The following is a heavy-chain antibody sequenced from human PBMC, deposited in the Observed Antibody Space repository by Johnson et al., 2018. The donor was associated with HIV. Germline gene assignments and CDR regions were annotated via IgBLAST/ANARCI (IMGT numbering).Heavy chain of an antibody. Sequence: VQLVESGGGLVQPGGSLRLSCAASGFTVSSTYMSWVRQAPGKGLEWLSVLYSDGRTYYADSVKGRFTISRDGSQNTLFLQMNSLRAEDTAVYYCARRCSSSSCSHGAFDIWGQGTVVTVSS. CDR3: ARRCSSSSCSHGAFDI. CDR2: LYSDGRT. CDR1: GFTVSSTY. D-gene: IGHD2-2*01. V-gene: IGHV3-53*01. J-gene: IGHJ3*02.